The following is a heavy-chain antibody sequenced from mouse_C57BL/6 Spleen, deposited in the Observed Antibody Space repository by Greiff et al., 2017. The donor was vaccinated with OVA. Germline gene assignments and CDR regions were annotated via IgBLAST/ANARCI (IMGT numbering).Heavy chain of an antibody. J-gene: IGHJ2*01. Sequence: QVQLQQSGAELVRPGTSVKLSCKASGYTFTSYWMHWVKQRPGQGLEWIGVIDPSDSYTNYNQKFKGKATLTVDTSSSTAYMQLSSLTSEDSAVYYGARGAIYYGNYHYFDYWGQGTTLTVSS. CDR1: GYTFTSYW. V-gene: IGHV1-59*01. CDR3: ARGAIYYGNYHYFDY. D-gene: IGHD2-1*01. CDR2: IDPSDSYT.